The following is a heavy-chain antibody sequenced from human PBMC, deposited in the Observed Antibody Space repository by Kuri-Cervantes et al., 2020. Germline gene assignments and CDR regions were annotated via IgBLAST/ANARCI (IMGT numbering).Heavy chain of an antibody. CDR3: AREMVANPFWLPGGFQFDP. V-gene: IGHV4-39*02. CDR1: GGSISSSSYY. J-gene: IGHJ5*02. Sequence: SETLSLTCTVSGGSISSSSYYWGWIRQPPGKGLEWIGSIYYSGSTYYNPSLKSRVTISVDTSKNQFSLKLSSVTAADTAVYYCAREMVANPFWLPGGFQFDPWGQGTLVTVSS. D-gene: IGHD2-8*01. CDR2: IYYSGST.